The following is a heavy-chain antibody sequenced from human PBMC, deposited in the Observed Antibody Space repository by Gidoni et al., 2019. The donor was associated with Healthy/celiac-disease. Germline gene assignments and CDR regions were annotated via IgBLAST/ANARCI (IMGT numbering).Heavy chain of an antibody. J-gene: IGHJ4*02. CDR2: IYYSGST. D-gene: IGHD3-22*01. V-gene: IGHV4-39*01. CDR1: GCSIRRSSYY. Sequence: QLQLQESGPGLVKPSETLSLTCTVSGCSIRRSSYYWGWIRQPPGKGLEWIGSIYYSGSTYYNPSLKSRVTISVDTSKNQFSLKLSSVTAADTAVYYCARAEESYYYDSSGYLFDYWGRGTLVTVSS. CDR3: ARAEESYYYDSSGYLFDY.